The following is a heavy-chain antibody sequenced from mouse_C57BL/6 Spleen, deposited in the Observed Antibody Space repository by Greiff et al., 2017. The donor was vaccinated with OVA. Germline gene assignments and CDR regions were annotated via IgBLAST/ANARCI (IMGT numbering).Heavy chain of an antibody. Sequence: EVQGVESGGGLVKPGGSLKLSCAASGFTFSSYAMSWVRQTPEKRLEWVATISDGGSYTYYPDNVKGRFTISRDNAKNNLYLQMSHLKSEDTAMYYCARDDYSNYGFAYWGQGTLVTVSA. V-gene: IGHV5-4*01. D-gene: IGHD2-5*01. CDR1: GFTFSSYA. CDR3: ARDDYSNYGFAY. J-gene: IGHJ3*01. CDR2: ISDGGSYT.